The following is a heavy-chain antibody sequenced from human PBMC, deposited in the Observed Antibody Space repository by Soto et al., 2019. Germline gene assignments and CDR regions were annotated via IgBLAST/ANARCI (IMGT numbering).Heavy chain of an antibody. J-gene: IGHJ6*02. CDR2: IIPIFGTA. D-gene: IGHD5-12*01. CDR1: GGTFSSYA. V-gene: IGHV1-69*13. Sequence: QVQLVQSGAEVKKPGSSVKVSCKASGGTFSSYAISWVRQAPGQGLEWMGGIIPIFGTANYAQKFQGRVTITADESTSTAYMELSSLRSDDTAVYYCAREWVRDGYNLFYGMDVWGQGTTVTVSS. CDR3: AREWVRDGYNLFYGMDV.